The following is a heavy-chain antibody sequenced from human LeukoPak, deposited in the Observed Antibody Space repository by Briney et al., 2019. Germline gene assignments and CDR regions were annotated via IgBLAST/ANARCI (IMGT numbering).Heavy chain of an antibody. V-gene: IGHV3-23*01. CDR1: GFTFSSYA. J-gene: IGHJ4*02. D-gene: IGHD5-18*01. CDR2: ISDSGGTT. CDR3: AKDLSSGYSYGYINY. Sequence: GGSLRLSCAASGFTFSSYAMSWVRQAPGKGLEWVSGISDSGGTTYYADSVKGRFTISRDNSKSTLYLQMNSLRAEDTAVYYCAKDLSSGYSYGYINYWGQGTLVTVSS.